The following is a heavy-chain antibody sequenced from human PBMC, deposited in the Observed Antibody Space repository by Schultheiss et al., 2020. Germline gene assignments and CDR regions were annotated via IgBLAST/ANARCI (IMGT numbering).Heavy chain of an antibody. D-gene: IGHD2-15*01. V-gene: IGHV3-23*01. J-gene: IGHJ4*02. CDR3: AKDHAAKEDYFDS. Sequence: GESLKISCAASRFTISKNYMSWVRQAPGKGLEWVSAIGTAGDPYYPGSVKGRFTISRDNSRNTVSLQMNSLRAEDTAIYYCAKDHAAKEDYFDSWGQGTLVTVSS. CDR1: RFTISKNY. CDR2: IGTAGDP.